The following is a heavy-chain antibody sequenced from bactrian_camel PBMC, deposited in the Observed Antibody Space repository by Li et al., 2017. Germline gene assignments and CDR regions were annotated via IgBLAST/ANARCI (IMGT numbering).Heavy chain of an antibody. Sequence: HVQLVESGGGLVQPGGSLRLSCVASGFAFTSHTMGWIHQAPGKGLEWVTDIKGDSSSAYADSVKGRFTVSRDDAKNMVYLQMNSLKSEDTALYYCATPLGSGGGRPRWEYWGQGTQVTVS. CDR1: GFAFTSHT. CDR3: ATPLGSGGGRPRWEY. V-gene: IGHV3S9*01. D-gene: IGHD5*01. J-gene: IGHJ4*01. CDR2: IKGDSSS.